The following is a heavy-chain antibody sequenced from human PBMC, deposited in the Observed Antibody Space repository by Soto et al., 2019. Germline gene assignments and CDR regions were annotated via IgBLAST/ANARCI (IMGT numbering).Heavy chain of an antibody. V-gene: IGHV3-30*18. J-gene: IGHJ4*02. Sequence: PGGSLRVSCAASGFTFSSYGMHWVRQAPGKGLEWVAVISYDGSNKYYADSVKGRFTISRDNSKNTLYLQMNSLRAEDTAVYYCAKDTSYYFDYWGQGTLVTVSS. D-gene: IGHD3-16*01. CDR3: AKDTSYYFDY. CDR2: ISYDGSNK. CDR1: GFTFSSYG.